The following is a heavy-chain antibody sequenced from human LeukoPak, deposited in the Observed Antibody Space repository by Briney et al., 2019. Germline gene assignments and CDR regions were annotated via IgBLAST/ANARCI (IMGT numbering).Heavy chain of an antibody. CDR1: GFTVSSNY. CDR2: IYSGGST. V-gene: IGHV3-53*01. Sequence: GGSLRLSCAASGFTVSSNYMSWVRQAPGKGLEWLSVIYSGGSTYYADSVKGRFTISRDNSKNTLYLQMNSLRAEDTAVYYCARVEGYCSSTSCYAGLVDYWGQGTLVTVSS. J-gene: IGHJ4*02. D-gene: IGHD2-2*01. CDR3: ARVEGYCSSTSCYAGLVDY.